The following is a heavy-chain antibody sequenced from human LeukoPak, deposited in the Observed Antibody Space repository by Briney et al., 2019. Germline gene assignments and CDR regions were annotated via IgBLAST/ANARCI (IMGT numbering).Heavy chain of an antibody. D-gene: IGHD3-9*01. CDR2: IYYSGST. CDR1: GGSISSSSYY. CDR3: AGRVLRYFDWSNDAFDI. V-gene: IGHV4-39*01. Sequence: SETLSLTCTVSGGSISSSSYYWGWIRQPPGQGLEWIGSIYYSGSTYYNPSLKSRVTISVDTSKNQFSLKLSSVTAADTAVYYCAGRVLRYFDWSNDAFDIWGQGTMVTVSS. J-gene: IGHJ3*02.